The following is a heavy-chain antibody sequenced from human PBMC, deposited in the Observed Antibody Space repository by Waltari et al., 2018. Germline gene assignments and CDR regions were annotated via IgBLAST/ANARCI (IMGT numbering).Heavy chain of an antibody. J-gene: IGHJ4*02. CDR1: GGSISSYY. V-gene: IGHV4-4*07. CDR3: ARVGRSSGWIFDY. CDR2: IYASGST. D-gene: IGHD6-19*01. Sequence: QVQLQESGPGLVKPSETLSLTCTVPGGSISSYYWCWLRQPAGKGLEWIGRIYASGSTNYNPSLKSRVTMSVDTSKNQFSLKLISVTAADTAVYYCARVGRSSGWIFDYWGQGTLVTVSS.